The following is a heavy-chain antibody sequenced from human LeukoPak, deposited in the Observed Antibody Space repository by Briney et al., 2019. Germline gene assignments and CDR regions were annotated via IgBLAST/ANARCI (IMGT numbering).Heavy chain of an antibody. V-gene: IGHV3-7*01. J-gene: IGHJ4*02. D-gene: IGHD3-22*01. CDR3: ARGRHYYDSSGYQSPFDY. Sequence: PGGSLRLSCAASGFTFSSYAMSWVRQAPGKGLEWVANIKQDGSEKYYVDSVKGRFTISRDNAKNSLYLQMNSLRAEDTAVYYCARGRHYYDSSGYQSPFDYWGQGTLVTVSS. CDR2: IKQDGSEK. CDR1: GFTFSSYA.